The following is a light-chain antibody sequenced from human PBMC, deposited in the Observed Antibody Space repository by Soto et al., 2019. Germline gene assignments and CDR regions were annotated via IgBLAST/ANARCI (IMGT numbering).Light chain of an antibody. Sequence: EIVLTQSPATLSLSPGERATLSCRASQSVSSYLAWYQQKPGQAPRLLIYDASNRATGIPARFSGSGSGTDFTLTISSLEPEDFAVYYCQQRSNFPITFGQGIRLEIK. CDR2: DAS. CDR3: QQRSNFPIT. V-gene: IGKV3-11*01. CDR1: QSVSSY. J-gene: IGKJ5*01.